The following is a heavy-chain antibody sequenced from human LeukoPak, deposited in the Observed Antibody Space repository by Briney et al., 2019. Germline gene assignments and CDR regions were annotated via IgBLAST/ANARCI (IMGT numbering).Heavy chain of an antibody. D-gene: IGHD2-8*01. Sequence: PGGSLRLSCAVSGFTFDDYAMHWVRQAPGKGLEWVSGISWNSGSIGYADSVKGRFTISRDNAKNSLYLQMNSLRAEDTALYYCVPLMVVDYWGQGTLVTVSS. CDR3: VPLMVVDY. CDR1: GFTFDDYA. V-gene: IGHV3-9*01. CDR2: ISWNSGSI. J-gene: IGHJ4*02.